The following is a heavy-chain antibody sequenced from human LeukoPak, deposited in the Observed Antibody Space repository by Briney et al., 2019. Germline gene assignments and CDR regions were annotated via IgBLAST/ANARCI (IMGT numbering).Heavy chain of an antibody. V-gene: IGHV3-23*01. J-gene: IGHJ4*02. CDR2: IGGSGGST. D-gene: IGHD3-22*01. Sequence: GGSLRLSCAVSGITLSNYGMSWVRQAPGKGLEWVAGIGGSGGSTNYADSVKGRFTISRDNPKNTLYLQMNSLRADDTAVYFCAKRGVVIRVILVGFHKEAYYFDSWGQGALVTVSS. CDR3: AKRGVVIRVILVGFHKEAYYFDS. CDR1: GITLSNYG.